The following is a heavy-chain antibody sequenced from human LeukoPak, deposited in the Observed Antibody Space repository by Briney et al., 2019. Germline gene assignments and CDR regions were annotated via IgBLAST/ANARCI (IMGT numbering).Heavy chain of an antibody. Sequence: PGGSLRLSCAASGFSFSTYAMSWVRQAPGKGLEWVAVIWYDGSNKYYADSVKGRFTISRDNSKNTLYLQMNSLRAEDTAVYYCAKDRVRTRGDYYFDYWGQGTLVTVSS. D-gene: IGHD1-1*01. J-gene: IGHJ4*02. CDR1: GFSFSTYA. V-gene: IGHV3-33*06. CDR3: AKDRVRTRGDYYFDY. CDR2: IWYDGSNK.